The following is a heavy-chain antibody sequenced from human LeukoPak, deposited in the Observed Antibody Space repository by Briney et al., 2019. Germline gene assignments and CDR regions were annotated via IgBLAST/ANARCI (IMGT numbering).Heavy chain of an antibody. V-gene: IGHV4-39*01. CDR1: GDSVSTSSYY. J-gene: IGHJ6*03. Sequence: PSVALSLTCTVSGDSVSTSSYYWGWIRQPPGKGLEWFGSIYYSGSTYYNPSLKSRVTISVDTSKNQFSLKLSSVTAADTAVYYCARSKDLELLHYYYMDVWGKGTTVTVSS. CDR3: ARSKDLELLHYYYMDV. D-gene: IGHD1-26*01. CDR2: IYYSGST.